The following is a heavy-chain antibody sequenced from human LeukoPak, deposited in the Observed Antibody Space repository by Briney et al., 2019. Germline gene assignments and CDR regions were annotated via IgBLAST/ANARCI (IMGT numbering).Heavy chain of an antibody. V-gene: IGHV3-74*01. Sequence: GGSLRLSCVVSGFTFSSYWMHWVRQAPGKGLVWVSRMNTDGSITTYADTVKGRFTISRDNAKNTLYLQMNSLRAEDTAVYYCARGRDTVTTSTVVDYWGQGTLVTVSS. CDR1: GFTFSSYW. CDR3: ARGRDTVTTSTVVDY. CDR2: MNTDGSIT. D-gene: IGHD4-17*01. J-gene: IGHJ4*02.